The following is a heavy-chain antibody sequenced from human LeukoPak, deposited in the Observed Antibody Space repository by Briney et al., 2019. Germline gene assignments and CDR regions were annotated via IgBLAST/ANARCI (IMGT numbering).Heavy chain of an antibody. CDR1: GFTFSSYE. V-gene: IGHV3-48*03. CDR3: ARGQWLVRDYFDY. J-gene: IGHJ4*02. Sequence: GGSLRLSCAASGFTFSSYELNWVRQAPGKGLEWVSYISDTGSTIYYADSVKGRFTISRDNSKNTLYLQMNSLRAEDTAVYYCARGQWLVRDYFDYWGQGTLVTVSS. D-gene: IGHD6-19*01. CDR2: ISDTGSTI.